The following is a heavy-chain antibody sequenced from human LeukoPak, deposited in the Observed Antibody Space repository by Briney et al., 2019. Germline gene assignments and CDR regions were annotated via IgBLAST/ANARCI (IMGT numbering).Heavy chain of an antibody. CDR3: ARMMRAAGTIDY. Sequence: SETLSLTCAVYGGSFSGYYWSWIRQPPGKGLEWIGEINHSGSTNYNPSLRSRVTISVDTSKNQSSLKLSSVTAADTAVYYCARMMRAAGTIDYWGQGTLVTVSS. V-gene: IGHV4-34*01. CDR1: GGSFSGYY. J-gene: IGHJ4*02. D-gene: IGHD6-13*01. CDR2: INHSGST.